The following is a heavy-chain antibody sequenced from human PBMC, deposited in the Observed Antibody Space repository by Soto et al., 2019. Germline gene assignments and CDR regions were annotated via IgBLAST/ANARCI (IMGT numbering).Heavy chain of an antibody. CDR3: ARAVSGSYFSIFAYGMDV. CDR2: IYYSGST. J-gene: IGHJ6*02. V-gene: IGHV4-39*01. D-gene: IGHD1-26*01. Sequence: PSETLSLTYTVSGGSISCSSYYWGWIRQPPGKGLEWIGSIYYSGSTYYNPSLKSRVTISVDTSKNQFSLKLSSVTAADTAVYYCARAVSGSYFSIFAYGMDVWGQGTTVTVSS. CDR1: GGSISCSSYY.